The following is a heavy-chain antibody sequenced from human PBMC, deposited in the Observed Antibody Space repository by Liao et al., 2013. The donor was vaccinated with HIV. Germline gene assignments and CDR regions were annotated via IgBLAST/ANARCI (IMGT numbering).Heavy chain of an antibody. CDR1: GGSISRSTYY. CDR3: VRGRLTSFDS. Sequence: QLQLQESGPGLVKPSETLSLACTVSGGSISRSTYYWGWIRQSPGRAAWIGNMYESGSAYYSPSLKSRVTISVDSSNNYVSLKMTSVTAADTAVYYCVRGRLTSFDSWGRGKSWSPSP. D-gene: IGHD1/OR15-1a*01. V-gene: IGHV4-39*07. J-gene: IGHJ4*03. CDR2: MYESGSA.